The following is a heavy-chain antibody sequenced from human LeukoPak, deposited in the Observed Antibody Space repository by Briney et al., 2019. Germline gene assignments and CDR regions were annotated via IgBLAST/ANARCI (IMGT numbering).Heavy chain of an antibody. D-gene: IGHD3-3*01. J-gene: IGHJ5*02. CDR3: ASVEVVTIFGVVIWNWFDP. Sequence: ASVKVSCKASGYTFTSYGISWVQQAPGQGLEWMGWISAYNGNTNYAQKLQGRVTMTTDTSTSTAYMELRSLRSDDTAVYYCASVEVVTIFGVVIWNWFDPWGQGTLVTVSS. CDR1: GYTFTSYG. V-gene: IGHV1-18*01. CDR2: ISAYNGNT.